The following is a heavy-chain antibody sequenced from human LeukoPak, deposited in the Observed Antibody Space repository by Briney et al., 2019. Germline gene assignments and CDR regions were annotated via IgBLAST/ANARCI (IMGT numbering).Heavy chain of an antibody. Sequence: RASETLSLTCTVSGGSISTNNWWTWVRQPPGKGLEWIGEMYHGGTTNYNPSLGGRVAISVDKSNNQFSLKLTSVTAADTAVYFCAGSSSVAADYWGQGTLVTVSS. D-gene: IGHD6-19*01. J-gene: IGHJ4*02. CDR1: GGSISTNNW. CDR3: AGSSSVAADY. CDR2: MYHGGTT. V-gene: IGHV4-4*02.